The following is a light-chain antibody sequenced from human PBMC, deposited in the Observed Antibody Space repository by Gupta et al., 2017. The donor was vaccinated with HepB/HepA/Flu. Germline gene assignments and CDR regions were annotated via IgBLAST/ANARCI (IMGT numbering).Light chain of an antibody. V-gene: IGKV4-1*01. CDR1: QSVLYSSNNKNY. CDR3: QEYYSNPFT. CDR2: WAS. J-gene: IGKJ3*01. Sequence: DIVMTPSPDSLAVSLGERATINCKSSQSVLYSSNNKNYLAWYQQKPGQPPKLLIYWASTRESGVPDRFSGSGSGTDFTLTISSLQAEDVAVYYCQEYYSNPFTFGPGTKVDIK.